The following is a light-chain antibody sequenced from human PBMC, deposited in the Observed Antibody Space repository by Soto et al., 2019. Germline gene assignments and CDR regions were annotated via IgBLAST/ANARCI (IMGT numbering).Light chain of an antibody. Sequence: QSVLTQPPSVSEAPGQRVTISCTGTSSDIGAGHDVHGYQQLPGAAPKLLIYSNAIRPSGVPDRFSGSKSGTSASLAITGLRAEDEADYYCQSYDSSLSSYVFGTGTKLTVL. V-gene: IGLV1-40*01. CDR2: SNA. J-gene: IGLJ1*01. CDR3: QSYDSSLSSYV. CDR1: SSDIGAGHD.